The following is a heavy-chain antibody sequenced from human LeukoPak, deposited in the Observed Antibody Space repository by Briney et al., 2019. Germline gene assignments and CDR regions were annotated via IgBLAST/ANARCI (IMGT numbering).Heavy chain of an antibody. D-gene: IGHD3-3*01. J-gene: IGHJ4*02. V-gene: IGHV3-21*01. CDR1: GFSFSRYS. Sequence: GGSLRLSCAASGFSFSRYSMNWVRQAPGKGLEWVSSISSSGSYIYYADSAKGRFTISRDDAKSSLYLQMNSLRAEDTAVYYCARDPPSYYDSWSGIDYWGQGTLVTVSS. CDR3: ARDPPSYYDSWSGIDY. CDR2: ISSSGSYI.